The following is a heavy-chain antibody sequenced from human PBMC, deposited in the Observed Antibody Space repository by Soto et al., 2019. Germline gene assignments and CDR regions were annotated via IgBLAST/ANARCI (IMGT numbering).Heavy chain of an antibody. J-gene: IGHJ5*02. CDR1: GGTFSSYT. CDR3: ARDRKADILTGPNWFDP. Sequence: RASVKVSCKASGGTFSSYTISWVRQAPGQGLEWMGRIIPILGIANYAQKFQGRVTITADKSTSTAYMELSSLRSEDTAVYYCARDRKADILTGPNWFDPWGQGTLVTVSS. CDR2: IIPILGIA. V-gene: IGHV1-69*04. D-gene: IGHD3-9*01.